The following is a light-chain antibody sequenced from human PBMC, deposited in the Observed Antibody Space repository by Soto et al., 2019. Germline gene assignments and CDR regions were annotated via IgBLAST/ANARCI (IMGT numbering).Light chain of an antibody. J-gene: IGKJ5*01. CDR2: AAS. V-gene: IGKV1-39*01. CDR3: QQSYSTLT. Sequence: DIQMTQSPSSLSASVGYKFTITCRSSQNINKYLCWYQQKPGKAPNLLIYAASNMHSGVPPRFSGSGSGTNFTLTISSLQPEDFATYYCQQSYSTLTFGQGTRREIK. CDR1: QNINKY.